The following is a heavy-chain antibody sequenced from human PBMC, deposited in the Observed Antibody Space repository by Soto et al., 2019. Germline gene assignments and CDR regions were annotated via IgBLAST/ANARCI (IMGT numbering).Heavy chain of an antibody. J-gene: IGHJ4*02. D-gene: IGHD1-26*01. Sequence: EVQLVESGGGLVQPGRSLRLSCAASGFTFDDYAMHWVRQAPGKGLEWVSGISWNSGNIGYADSVKGRFTISRDNAKNSLYLQMNSLRAEDTALDYCAKGRGGSYGRYYFDYWGQGTLVTVSS. CDR2: ISWNSGNI. CDR3: AKGRGGSYGRYYFDY. V-gene: IGHV3-9*01. CDR1: GFTFDDYA.